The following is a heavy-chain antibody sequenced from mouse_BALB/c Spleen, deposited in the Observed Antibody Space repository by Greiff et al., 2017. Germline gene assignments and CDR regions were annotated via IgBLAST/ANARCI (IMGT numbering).Heavy chain of an antibody. CDR2: ISSGSSTI. V-gene: IGHV5-17*02. Sequence: EVQLVESGGGLVQPGGSRKLSCAASGFTFSSFGMHWVRQAPEKGLEWVAYISSGSSTIYYADTVKGRFTISRDNPKNTLFLQMTSLRSEDTAMYYCARSGYHYAMDYWGQGTSVTVSS. D-gene: IGHD3-1*01. J-gene: IGHJ4*01. CDR3: ARSGYHYAMDY. CDR1: GFTFSSFG.